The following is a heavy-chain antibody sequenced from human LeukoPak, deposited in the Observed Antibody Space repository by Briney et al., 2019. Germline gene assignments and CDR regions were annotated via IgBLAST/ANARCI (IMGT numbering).Heavy chain of an antibody. CDR3: ARRYCSGGSCYSYGPFDY. Sequence: SVKASCKASGGTFSSYAISWVRQAPGQGLEWMGRIIPILGIANYAQKFQGRVTITADKSTSTAYMELSSLRSEDTAVYYCARRYCSGGSCYSYGPFDYWGQGTLVTVSS. CDR1: GGTFSSYA. V-gene: IGHV1-69*04. D-gene: IGHD2-15*01. CDR2: IIPILGIA. J-gene: IGHJ4*02.